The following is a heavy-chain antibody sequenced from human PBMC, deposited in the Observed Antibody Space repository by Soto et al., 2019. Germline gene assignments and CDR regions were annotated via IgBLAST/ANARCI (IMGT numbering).Heavy chain of an antibody. J-gene: IGHJ4*02. D-gene: IGHD2-2*01. Sequence: SETLSLTCTVSGGSISSCHWSWIRQTPGKGLEWIGYVHYSWGSNYNPSLKSRVTISIDRSKNQFSLKLSSVTAADTAVYYCARVPDYWGQGILVTVSS. CDR3: ARVPDY. CDR2: VHYSWGS. CDR1: GGSISSCH. V-gene: IGHV4-59*12.